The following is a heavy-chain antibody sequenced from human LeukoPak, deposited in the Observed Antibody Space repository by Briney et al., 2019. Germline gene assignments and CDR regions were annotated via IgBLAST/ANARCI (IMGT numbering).Heavy chain of an antibody. D-gene: IGHD2-2*01. V-gene: IGHV3-23*01. Sequence: PGGSLRLSCAASGFTFSSYAMSWVRQAPGKGLEWVSAISWSGGSTYYADSVKGRFTISSDNSKHTLYLQMNSLRAEDTAVYDCARSSTSCFDYWGQGTLVTVSS. CDR1: GFTFSSYA. CDR2: ISWSGGST. CDR3: ARSSTSCFDY. J-gene: IGHJ4*02.